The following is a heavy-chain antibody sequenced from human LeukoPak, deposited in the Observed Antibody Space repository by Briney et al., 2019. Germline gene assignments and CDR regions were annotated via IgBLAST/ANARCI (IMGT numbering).Heavy chain of an antibody. CDR2: MYESGST. J-gene: IGHJ5*02. Sequence: SETLSLTCTVSGDSVSTNYWSWIRQTPGKGLEWMGNMYESGSTNYNPSLKIRVTISVDPSKNQLSLRLSSVTAADTAVYYCARQVDSSNWYSWLDPWGQGTLVTVSS. CDR3: ARQVDSSNWYSWLDP. CDR1: GDSVSTNY. D-gene: IGHD6-13*01. V-gene: IGHV4-59*08.